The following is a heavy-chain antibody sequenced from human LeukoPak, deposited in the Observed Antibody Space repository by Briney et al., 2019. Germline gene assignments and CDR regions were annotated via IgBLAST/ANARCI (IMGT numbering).Heavy chain of an antibody. Sequence: PGGSLRLSCAASGFTVSSNYMSWVRQAPGKWLEWVSIIYSGGSTYYADSVKGRFTISRDNSKNTLYLQMNSLRAEDTAVYYCARDISSGYYDAFDIWGQGTMVTVSS. CDR3: ARDISSGYYDAFDI. CDR2: IYSGGST. CDR1: GFTVSSNY. V-gene: IGHV3-66*01. D-gene: IGHD3-22*01. J-gene: IGHJ3*02.